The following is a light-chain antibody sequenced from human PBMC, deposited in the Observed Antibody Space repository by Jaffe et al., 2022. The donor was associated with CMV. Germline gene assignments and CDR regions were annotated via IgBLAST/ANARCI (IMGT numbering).Light chain of an antibody. CDR1: SSNIGTNY. Sequence: QSVLTQPPSVSAAPGQKVTISCSGTSSNIGTNYVSWYQQLPGTAPRLLIYENNKRPSGIPDRFSGSKSGTSATLGITGLQTGDEADYYCGTWHAGLIPGRVFGGGTKLTVL. CDR2: ENN. V-gene: IGLV1-51*02. J-gene: IGLJ3*02. CDR3: GTWHAGLIPGRV.